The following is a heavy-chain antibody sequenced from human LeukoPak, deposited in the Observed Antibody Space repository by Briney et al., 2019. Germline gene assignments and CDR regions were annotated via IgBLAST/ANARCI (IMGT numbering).Heavy chain of an antibody. CDR2: IYYSGST. D-gene: IGHD6-13*01. CDR1: GGSISSYY. J-gene: IGHJ4*02. CDR3: ATSSAAAGDDYYFDY. V-gene: IGHV4-59*01. Sequence: SETLSLTCTVSGGSISSYYWSWIRQPPGKGLEWIGYIYYSGSTNYNPSLKSRVTISVDTSKNQFSLKLSSVTAADTAVYYCATSSAAAGDDYYFDYWGQGTLVTVSS.